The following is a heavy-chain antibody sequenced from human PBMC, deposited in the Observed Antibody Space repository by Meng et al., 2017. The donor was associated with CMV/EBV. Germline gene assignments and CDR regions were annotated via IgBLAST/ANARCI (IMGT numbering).Heavy chain of an antibody. CDR1: GGSFSGYY. CDR2: INHSGST. Sequence: SETLSLTCAVYGGSFSGYYWSWIRQPPGKGLEWIGEINHSGSTNYNPSLKSRVTISVDTSKNQFSLKLSSVTAADTAVYYCASLSCSSTSCYFRGRSKYYGMAVWGQGTTVTVSS. J-gene: IGHJ6*02. CDR3: ASLSCSSTSCYFRGRSKYYGMAV. V-gene: IGHV4-34*01. D-gene: IGHD2-2*01.